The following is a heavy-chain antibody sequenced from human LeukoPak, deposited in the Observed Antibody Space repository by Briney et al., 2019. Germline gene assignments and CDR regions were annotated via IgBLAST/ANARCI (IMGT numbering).Heavy chain of an antibody. CDR1: GYTFTGYY. CDR3: AREGVGATTFDY. J-gene: IGHJ4*02. Sequence: ASVKVSCKASGYTFTGYYMHWVRQAPGQGVEWMGWINPNSGGTNYAQKFQGRVTMTRDTSISTAYMELSRLRSDDTAVYYCAREGVGATTFDYWGQGTLVTVSS. V-gene: IGHV1-2*02. CDR2: INPNSGGT. D-gene: IGHD1-26*01.